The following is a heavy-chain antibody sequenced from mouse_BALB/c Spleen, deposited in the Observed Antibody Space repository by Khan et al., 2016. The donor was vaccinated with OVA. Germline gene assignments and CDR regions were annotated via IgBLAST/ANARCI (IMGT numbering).Heavy chain of an antibody. J-gene: IGHJ4*01. CDR2: IWSDGST. V-gene: IGHV2-6*02. Sequence: QVQLQQSGPGLVAPSQSLSITCTVSGFSLTSYGIHWVRQPPGKGLEWLVVIWSDGSTNYNSVLKSRLSISKDKSKSQVFLKMNSLHTDDTAIYYCARWFDGYSSLYAMDYWGQGTSVTVSS. D-gene: IGHD2-3*01. CDR1: GFSLTSYG. CDR3: ARWFDGYSSLYAMDY.